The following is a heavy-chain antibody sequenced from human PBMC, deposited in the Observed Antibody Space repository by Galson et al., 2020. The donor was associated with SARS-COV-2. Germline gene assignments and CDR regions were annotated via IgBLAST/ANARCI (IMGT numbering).Heavy chain of an antibody. Sequence: ASVKVSCKASGYTFTDYYIHWVRQAPGQGLEWMGWINPKSGGTNYAQKFEGRVTMTRETSITTAYMELSRLRAADTAVYYCARLRYYDVLTGYIVDAWGQGTMVTVSS. CDR2: INPKSGGT. CDR3: ARLRYYDVLTGYIVDA. CDR1: GYTFTDYY. J-gene: IGHJ6*02. D-gene: IGHD3-9*01. V-gene: IGHV1-2*02.